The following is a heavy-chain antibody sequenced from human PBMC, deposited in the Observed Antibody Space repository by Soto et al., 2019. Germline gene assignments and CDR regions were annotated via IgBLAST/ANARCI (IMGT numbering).Heavy chain of an antibody. Sequence: SQTLSLTCAISGGSVSSNSAAWNWIRQSPSRGLEWLGRTYCRSKWYNDYAVSVKSRITINPDTSKNQFSLQLNSVTPEDTAVYYCARVASDYHLLWGVYHYYVIDVCGQRTTVPVS. CDR1: GGSVSSNSAA. J-gene: IGHJ6*02. V-gene: IGHV6-1*01. CDR2: TYCRSKWYN. CDR3: ARVASDYHLLWGVYHYYVIDV. D-gene: IGHD2-2*01.